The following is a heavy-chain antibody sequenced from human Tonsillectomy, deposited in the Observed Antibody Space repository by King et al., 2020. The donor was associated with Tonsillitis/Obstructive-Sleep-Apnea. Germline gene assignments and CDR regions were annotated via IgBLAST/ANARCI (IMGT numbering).Heavy chain of an antibody. CDR2: IREKVYGATT. J-gene: IGHJ4*02. Sequence: VQLVESGGDLVQPGRSLRLSCTASGFTFGDYAITWVRQAPGKGLEWVGFIREKVYGATTEYAAAVRGRFTISREDYKSIAYLQMNTPKTEDTAVYYCTRLRCPTSICFDYWGQGTLVTVSS. CDR1: GFTFGDYA. CDR3: TRLRCPTSICFDY. D-gene: IGHD3-16*01. V-gene: IGHV3-49*04.